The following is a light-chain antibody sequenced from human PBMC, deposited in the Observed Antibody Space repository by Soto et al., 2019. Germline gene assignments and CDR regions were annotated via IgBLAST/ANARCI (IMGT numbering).Light chain of an antibody. CDR2: DVS. Sequence: QSALTQPRSVSGSPGQSVTISCTGTSSDVGGYNYDSWYQQHPGKAPKLMIYDVSKRPSGVPDRFSGSKSGNTASLTISGLQAEDEADYYCCSYAGSYTLYVFGTGTKLTVL. CDR3: CSYAGSYTLYV. J-gene: IGLJ1*01. V-gene: IGLV2-11*01. CDR1: SSDVGGYNY.